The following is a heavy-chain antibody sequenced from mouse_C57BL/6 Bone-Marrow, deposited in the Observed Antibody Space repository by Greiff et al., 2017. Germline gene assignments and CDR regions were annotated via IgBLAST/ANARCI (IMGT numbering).Heavy chain of an antibody. CDR3: AVYDGYYPWCFDY. V-gene: IGHV1-64*01. CDR1: GYTFTSYW. D-gene: IGHD2-3*01. J-gene: IGHJ2*01. CDR2: IHPNSGST. Sequence: QLQQPGAELVKPGASVKLSCKASGYTFTSYWMHWVKQRPGQGLEWIGMIHPNSGSTNYNEKFKSKATLTVDKSSSTAYMQLSSLTSEDSAVYYCAVYDGYYPWCFDYWGQGTTLTVSS.